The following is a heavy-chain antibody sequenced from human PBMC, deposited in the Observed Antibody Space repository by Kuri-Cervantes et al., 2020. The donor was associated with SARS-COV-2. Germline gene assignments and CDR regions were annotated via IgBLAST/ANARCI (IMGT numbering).Heavy chain of an antibody. CDR2: IWYDGSNK. V-gene: IGHV3-33*08. D-gene: IGHD5-18*01. J-gene: IGHJ4*02. CDR1: GFTFSSYA. Sequence: LSLTCAASGFTFSSYAMSWARQAPGKGLEWVAVIWYDGSNKYYADSVKGRFTISRDNSKNTLYLQMNSLRAEDTAVYYCARDLTPDGPDSYGYNLLDYWGQGTLVTVSS. CDR3: ARDLTPDGPDSYGYNLLDY.